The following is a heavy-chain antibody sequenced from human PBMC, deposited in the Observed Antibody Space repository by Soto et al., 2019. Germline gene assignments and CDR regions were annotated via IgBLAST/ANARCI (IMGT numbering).Heavy chain of an antibody. CDR3: ARLTRGLFWSGYYPHYYYYYMDV. Sequence: SETLSLTCTVSGGSISSYYWSWIRQPPGKGLEWIGYIYYSGSTNYNPSLKSRVTISVDTSKNQFSLKLSSVTAADTAVYYCARLTRGLFWSGYYPHYYYYYMDVWGKGTTVTVSS. CDR2: IYYSGST. V-gene: IGHV4-59*08. J-gene: IGHJ6*03. D-gene: IGHD3-3*01. CDR1: GGSISSYY.